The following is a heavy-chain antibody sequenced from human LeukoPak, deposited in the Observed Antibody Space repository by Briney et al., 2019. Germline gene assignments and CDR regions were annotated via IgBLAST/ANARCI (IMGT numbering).Heavy chain of an antibody. D-gene: IGHD3-22*01. V-gene: IGHV4-38-2*02. CDR1: GYSISSGYY. Sequence: SETLSLTCTVSGYSISSGYYWGWIRQPPGKGLEWIGSIYHSGSTYYNPSLKSRVTISVDTSKNQFSLKLSSVTAADTAVYYCARDYYDSSGNPVLFDYWGQGTLVTVSS. CDR2: IYHSGST. J-gene: IGHJ4*02. CDR3: ARDYYDSSGNPVLFDY.